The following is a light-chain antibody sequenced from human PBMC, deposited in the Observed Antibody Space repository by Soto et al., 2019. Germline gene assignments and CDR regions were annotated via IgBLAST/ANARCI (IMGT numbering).Light chain of an antibody. CDR3: QSYDNSLRTVV. J-gene: IGLJ2*01. V-gene: IGLV1-40*01. Sequence: QSVLTQPPSVSGAPGQRVTISCTGNSSNIGAGYDVNWYQQLPGIAPKLLIYGKNYRPSGVPDLFSGPKSGTAASLAITGLQAEDEADSYCQSYDNSLRTVVFGGGTKVTVL. CDR1: SSNIGAGYD. CDR2: GKN.